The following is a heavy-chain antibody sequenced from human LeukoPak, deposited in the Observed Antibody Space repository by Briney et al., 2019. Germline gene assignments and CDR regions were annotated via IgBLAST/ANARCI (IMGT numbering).Heavy chain of an antibody. CDR1: GGSLSGYY. J-gene: IGHJ4*02. CDR2: INRSGSP. CDR3: ARDGGMGPQYYDFWSGPQTLDY. V-gene: IGHV4-34*01. D-gene: IGHD3-3*01. Sequence: SETLSLTCAVFGGSLSGYYWSWIRQPPGKGLEWIAEINRSGSPNYNPSLKSRVTISVDTSENQFSLKLSSVTAADTAVYYCARDGGMGPQYYDFWSGPQTLDYWGQGTLVTVSS.